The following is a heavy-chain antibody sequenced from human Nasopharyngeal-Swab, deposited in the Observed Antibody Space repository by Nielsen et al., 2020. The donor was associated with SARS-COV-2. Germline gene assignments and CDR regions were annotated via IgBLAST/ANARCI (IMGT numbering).Heavy chain of an antibody. CDR2: IIPIFGTA. D-gene: IGHD6-6*01. J-gene: IGHJ4*02. Sequence: SVKVSCKASGGTFSSYAISWVRQAPGQGLEWMGGIIPIFGTANYAQKFQGRVTITADESTSTAYMELSSLRSGDTAVYYCARDLDSSIADYFDYWGQGTLVTVSS. CDR1: GGTFSSYA. V-gene: IGHV1-69*13. CDR3: ARDLDSSIADYFDY.